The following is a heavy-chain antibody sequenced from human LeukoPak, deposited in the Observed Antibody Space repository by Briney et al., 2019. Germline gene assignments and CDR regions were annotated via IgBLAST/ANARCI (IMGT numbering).Heavy chain of an antibody. D-gene: IGHD2-2*01. CDR2: IYYSGST. Sequence: PSETLSLTCTVSGGSISSYYWSWIRQPPGKGLEWIGYIYYSGSTNYNPSLKSRVTISVDTSKNQFSLKLSSVTAADTAVYYCARARCNSTSCYAVRFYYFDYWGQGTLVTVSS. V-gene: IGHV4-59*01. CDR1: GGSISSYY. J-gene: IGHJ4*02. CDR3: ARARCNSTSCYAVRFYYFDY.